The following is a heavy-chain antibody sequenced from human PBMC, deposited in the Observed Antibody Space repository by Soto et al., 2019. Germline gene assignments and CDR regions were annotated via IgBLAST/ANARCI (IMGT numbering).Heavy chain of an antibody. CDR2: IIPIFGTA. V-gene: IGHV1-69*06. D-gene: IGHD3-22*01. CDR1: GGTFSSYA. J-gene: IGHJ2*01. Sequence: SVKVSFKASGGTFSSYAISWVRQAPGQGLEWMGGIIPIFGTANYAQKFQGRVTITADKSTSTAYMELSSLRSEDTAVYYCAAVSDYYDSSGYYYVRYFDLWGRGTLVTVSS. CDR3: AAVSDYYDSSGYYYVRYFDL.